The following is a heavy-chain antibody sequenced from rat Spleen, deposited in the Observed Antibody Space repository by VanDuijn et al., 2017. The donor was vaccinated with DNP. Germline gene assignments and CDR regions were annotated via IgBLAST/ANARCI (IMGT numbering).Heavy chain of an antibody. CDR2: INPGSGGT. J-gene: IGHJ4*01. CDR1: GYTFTSTS. V-gene: IGHV1-47*01. CDR3: ARGVPYNNWDYSAMDA. Sequence: QVRLLQSGAELVQPGTSVRLSCKASGYTFTSTSLNWIKQTTGQGLEWIGIINPGSGGTTYNVKFKDKATLTVDKSSNRAFMQLSSLTPEDSAVYYCARGVPYNNWDYSAMDAWGQGTSVAV. D-gene: IGHD1-10*01.